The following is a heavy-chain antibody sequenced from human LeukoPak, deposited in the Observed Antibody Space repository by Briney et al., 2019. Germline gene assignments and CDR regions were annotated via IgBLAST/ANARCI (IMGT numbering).Heavy chain of an antibody. CDR3: ASTRSHSSSTISNWFDP. CDR2: IIPIFGTA. J-gene: IGHJ5*02. D-gene: IGHD6-6*01. CDR1: GGTFSSYA. V-gene: IGHV1-69*05. Sequence: RASVKVSCKASGGTFSSYAISWVRQAPGQRLEWMGGIIPIFGTANYAQKFQGRVTITTDESTSTAYMELSSLRSEDTAVYYCASTRSHSSSTISNWFDPWGQGTLVTVSS.